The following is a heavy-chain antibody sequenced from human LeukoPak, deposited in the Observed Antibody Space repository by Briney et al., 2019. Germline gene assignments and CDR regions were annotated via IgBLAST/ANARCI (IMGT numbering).Heavy chain of an antibody. CDR2: IIPIFGTA. J-gene: IGHJ4*02. D-gene: IGHD3-10*01. Sequence: GASVKVSCKASGGTFSSYAISWVRQAPGQGLEWMGGIIPIFGTANYAQKFQGRATITTDESTSTAYMELSSLRSEDTAVYYCARGFPGEGELFFDYWGQGTLATVSS. CDR1: GGTFSSYA. CDR3: ARGFPGEGELFFDY. V-gene: IGHV1-69*05.